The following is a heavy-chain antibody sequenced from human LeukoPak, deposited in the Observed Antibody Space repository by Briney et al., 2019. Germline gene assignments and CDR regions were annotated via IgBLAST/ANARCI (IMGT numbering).Heavy chain of an antibody. D-gene: IGHD4-23*01. J-gene: IGHJ4*02. V-gene: IGHV3-48*01. Sequence: GGSLRLSCAASGFIIARDSMNWVRQAPGKGLEWISYISYDSAIKYYADSVRGRFTISRDNAKNSLYLQMHSLNAEDTAVYYCARDKPYGGHPEGLGYWGQGTLVTVSS. CDR2: ISYDSAIK. CDR1: GFIIARDS. CDR3: ARDKPYGGHPEGLGY.